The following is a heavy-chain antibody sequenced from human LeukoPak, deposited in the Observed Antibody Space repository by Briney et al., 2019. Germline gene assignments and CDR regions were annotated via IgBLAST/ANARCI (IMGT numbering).Heavy chain of an antibody. CDR1: GYTFTGYY. CDR3: ARDMRLGELSPYDY. D-gene: IGHD3-16*02. J-gene: IGHJ4*02. Sequence: EASVKVSCKASGYTFTGYYMHWVRQAPGQGLEWMGWISAYNGNTNYAQKLQGRVTMTTDTSTSTAYMELRSLRSDDTAVYYCARDMRLGELSPYDYWGQGTLVTVSS. CDR2: ISAYNGNT. V-gene: IGHV1-18*04.